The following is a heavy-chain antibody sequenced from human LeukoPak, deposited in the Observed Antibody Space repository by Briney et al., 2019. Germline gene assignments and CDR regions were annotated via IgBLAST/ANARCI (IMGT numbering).Heavy chain of an antibody. J-gene: IGHJ4*02. D-gene: IGHD5-24*01. Sequence: XGWIRQXXXXXXXXIVIIYYSGSTYYNPSLKSRVTISADTSKNQFSLKLSSVTAADTAVYYCGRHSYRGWLQFFDYWGQGTRVTVSS. V-gene: IGHV4-39*01. CDR3: GRHSYRGWLQFFDY. CDR2: IYYSGST.